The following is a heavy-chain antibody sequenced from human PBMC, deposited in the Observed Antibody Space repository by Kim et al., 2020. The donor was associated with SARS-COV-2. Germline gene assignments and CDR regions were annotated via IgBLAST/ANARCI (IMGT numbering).Heavy chain of an antibody. D-gene: IGHD3-9*01. CDR1: GITVSRSH. J-gene: IGHJ5*02. Sequence: GGSLRLSCTVSGITVSRSHMTWVRLTPGKGLEWVSVIYSGGDTYYADSVKGRFTISRDNSKNTLYLQMNSLRVEDTALYYCTRDRRYCDDSRCPAGFDPCGQGTLVTVSS. CDR2: IYSGGDT. V-gene: IGHV3-53*05. CDR3: TRDRRYCDDSRCPAGFDP.